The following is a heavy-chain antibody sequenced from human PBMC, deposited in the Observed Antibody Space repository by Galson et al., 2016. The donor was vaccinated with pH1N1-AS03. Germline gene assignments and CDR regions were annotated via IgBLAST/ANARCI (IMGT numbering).Heavy chain of an antibody. D-gene: IGHD6-19*01. J-gene: IGHJ4*02. CDR1: GFTFTDYY. CDR3: ARETVVGTGFEY. V-gene: IGHV3-11*04. CDR2: ISSRGSTK. Sequence: SLRLSCAASGFTFTDYYMTWIRQAPGKGLELISYISSRGSTKYYADSGKGRFTISRDNSKSTLYLQMNSLRAEDSAVYYCARETVVGTGFEYWGQGTLVTVSS.